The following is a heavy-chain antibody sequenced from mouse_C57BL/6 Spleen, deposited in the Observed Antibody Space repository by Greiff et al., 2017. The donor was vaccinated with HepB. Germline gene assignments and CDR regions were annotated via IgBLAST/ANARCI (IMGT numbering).Heavy chain of an antibody. V-gene: IGHV5-9-1*02. CDR1: GFTFSSYA. CDR3: TRASPLGAMDY. CDR2: ISSGGDYI. Sequence: EVKLVESGAGLVKPGGSLKLSCAASGFTFSSYAMSWVRQTPEKRLEWVAYISSGGDYIYYADTVKGRFTISRDNARNTLYLQMSSLKSEDTAMYYCTRASPLGAMDYWGQGTSVTVSS. J-gene: IGHJ4*01. D-gene: IGHD3-3*01.